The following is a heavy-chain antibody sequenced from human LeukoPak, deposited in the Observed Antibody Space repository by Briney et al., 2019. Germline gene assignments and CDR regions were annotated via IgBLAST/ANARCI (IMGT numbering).Heavy chain of an antibody. J-gene: IGHJ6*02. V-gene: IGHV4-34*01. Sequence: SETLSLTCAVYGGSFSGYYWSWIRQPPGKGLEWIGEINHSRSTNYNPSLKSRVTISVDTSKNQFSLKLSSVTAADTAVYYCARGPHQHLVVPAVFRAGNYGMDVWGQGTTVTVSS. CDR3: ARGPHQHLVVPAVFRAGNYGMDV. D-gene: IGHD2-2*01. CDR2: INHSRST. CDR1: GGSFSGYY.